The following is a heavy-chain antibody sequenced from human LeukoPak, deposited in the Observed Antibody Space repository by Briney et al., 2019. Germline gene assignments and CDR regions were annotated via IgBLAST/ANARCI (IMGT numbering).Heavy chain of an antibody. V-gene: IGHV4-30-4*01. CDR3: ARGRRYGDYVKYYYYYGMDV. Sequence: PSETLSLTCTVSGGSISSGDYYWSWIRQPPGKGLEWIGYIYYSGSTYYNPSLKSRVTISVDTSKNQFSLKLSSVTAADTAVYYCARGRRYGDYVKYYYYYGMDVWGQGTTVTVSS. J-gene: IGHJ6*02. CDR2: IYYSGST. CDR1: GGSISSGDYY. D-gene: IGHD4-17*01.